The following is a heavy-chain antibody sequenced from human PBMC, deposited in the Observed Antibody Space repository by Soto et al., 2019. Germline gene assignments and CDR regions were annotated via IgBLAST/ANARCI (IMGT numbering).Heavy chain of an antibody. CDR2: IIPIFGTA. Sequence: SVKVSCKASGGTFSSYAISWVRQAPGQGLEWMGGIIPIFGTANYAQKFQGRVTITADESTSTAYMELSSLRSEDTAVYYCARGLRYYGIFTGFSDASGPDGMDTWGQGTTVTVSS. CDR3: ARGLRYYGIFTGFSDASGPDGMDT. V-gene: IGHV1-69*13. CDR1: GGTFSSYA. J-gene: IGHJ6*01. D-gene: IGHD3-9*01.